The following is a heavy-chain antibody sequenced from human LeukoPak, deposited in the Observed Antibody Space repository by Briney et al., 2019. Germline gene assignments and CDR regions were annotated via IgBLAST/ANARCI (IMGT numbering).Heavy chain of an antibody. CDR2: MYNNGYI. CDR3: ARHLLYYVSGSSSWFDP. CDR1: GASISSGNYQ. J-gene: IGHJ5*02. D-gene: IGHD3-10*01. Sequence: SETLFLICNVSGASISSGNYQWGWIRQPPGKGLEWIVYMYNNGYISYNPALKSRVTIYADTSKNQFSLNLRSVAATDTAVYFCARHLLYYVSGSSSWFDPWGQGILVTVSS. V-gene: IGHV4-39*01.